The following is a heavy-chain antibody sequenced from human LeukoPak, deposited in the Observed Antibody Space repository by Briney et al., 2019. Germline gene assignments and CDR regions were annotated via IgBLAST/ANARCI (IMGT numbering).Heavy chain of an antibody. J-gene: IGHJ4*02. V-gene: IGHV3-23*01. CDR3: ARGGQSKYDSSGYLNCFDY. CDR2: ISGSGGST. CDR1: GFTFSSYA. D-gene: IGHD3-22*01. Sequence: GGSLRLSCAASGFTFSSYAMSWVRQAPGKGLEWVSAISGSGGSTYYADSVKGRFTISRDNSKNTLYLQMNSLRAEDTAVYYCARGGQSKYDSSGYLNCFDYWGQGTLVTVSS.